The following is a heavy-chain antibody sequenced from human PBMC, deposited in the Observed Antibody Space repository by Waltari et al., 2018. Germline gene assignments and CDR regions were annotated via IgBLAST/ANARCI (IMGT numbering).Heavy chain of an antibody. CDR3: ARELYGDLPHGLYLYYFDY. CDR1: GGTFSSYA. CDR2: IIPILGIA. D-gene: IGHD4-17*01. Sequence: QVQLVQSGAEVKKPGSSVKVSCKASGGTFSSYAISWVRQAPGQGLEWMGRIIPILGIANYAQKFQGRVTITADKSTSTAYMELSSLRSEDTAVYYCARELYGDLPHGLYLYYFDYWGQGTLVTVSS. V-gene: IGHV1-69*09. J-gene: IGHJ4*02.